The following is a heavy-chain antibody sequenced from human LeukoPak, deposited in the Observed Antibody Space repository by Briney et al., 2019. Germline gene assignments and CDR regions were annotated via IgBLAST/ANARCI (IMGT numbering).Heavy chain of an antibody. Sequence: GGSLRLSCTASGFTFGDYAMSWDRQAPGKGLEWVANIKEDGSEKYYVDSVKGRFTISRDNARNSLYLQMNSLRAEDTAVYYCARAQRYTSGWYFDYWGQGTLVTVSS. D-gene: IGHD6-19*01. V-gene: IGHV3-7*01. CDR2: IKEDGSEK. J-gene: IGHJ4*02. CDR1: GFTFGDYA. CDR3: ARAQRYTSGWYFDY.